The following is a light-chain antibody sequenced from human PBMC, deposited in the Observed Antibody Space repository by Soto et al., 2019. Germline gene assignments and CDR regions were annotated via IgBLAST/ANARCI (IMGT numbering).Light chain of an antibody. CDR2: AAS. V-gene: IGKV1-27*01. CDR1: QGISDY. Sequence: DIQMTQSPSSLSASVGDRVTITCRASQGISDYLAWYQQKPGKAPKLLIYAASTLQSGVPSRFSGSGSGTEFTLTISRPQPEDAATYYCLKYNSVPHTFGQGTKLEIK. CDR3: LKYNSVPHT. J-gene: IGKJ2*01.